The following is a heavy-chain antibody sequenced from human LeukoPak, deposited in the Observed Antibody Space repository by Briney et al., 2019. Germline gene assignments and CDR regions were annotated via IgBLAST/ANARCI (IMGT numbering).Heavy chain of an antibody. D-gene: IGHD1-7*01. CDR2: IYYGGST. Sequence: SETLSLTCTVSGGSISRSTYYWGWIRQSPGKGLEWIGTIYYGGSTYYNPSLKSRVTLSVDTSKNQFSLKLTSVTAADTAVYYCARDFHLTGATSRWFDPWGQGTLVTVSS. CDR1: GGSISRSTYY. J-gene: IGHJ5*02. V-gene: IGHV4-39*07. CDR3: ARDFHLTGATSRWFDP.